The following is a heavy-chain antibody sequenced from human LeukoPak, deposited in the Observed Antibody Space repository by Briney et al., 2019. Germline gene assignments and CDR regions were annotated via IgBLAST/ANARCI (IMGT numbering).Heavy chain of an antibody. J-gene: IGHJ3*02. D-gene: IGHD3-22*01. CDR3: AEGDGSGTYDSFDI. V-gene: IGHV3-9*01. CDR2: ISWRSGTT. Sequence: GRSLRLSCTASRFRFDDYAMHWVRQAAGKGLEWVSGISWRSGTTGYADSVKGRFTISRDNAKNSLYLQMNSLRPEDTALYYCAEGDGSGTYDSFDIWGQGTKVTVSS. CDR1: RFRFDDYA.